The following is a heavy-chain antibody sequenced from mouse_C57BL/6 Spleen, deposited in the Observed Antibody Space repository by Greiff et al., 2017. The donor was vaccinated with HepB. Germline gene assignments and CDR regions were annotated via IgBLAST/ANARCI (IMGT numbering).Heavy chain of an antibody. CDR3: AREAYDYDGNYFDY. Sequence: QVQLKESGAELVKPGASVKLSCKASGYTFTSYWMHWVKQRPGQGLEWIGMIHPNSGSTNYNEKFKSKATLTVDKSSSTAYMQLSSLTSEDSAVYYCAREAYDYDGNYFDYWGQGTTLTVSS. CDR1: GYTFTSYW. V-gene: IGHV1-64*01. D-gene: IGHD2-4*01. J-gene: IGHJ2*01. CDR2: IHPNSGST.